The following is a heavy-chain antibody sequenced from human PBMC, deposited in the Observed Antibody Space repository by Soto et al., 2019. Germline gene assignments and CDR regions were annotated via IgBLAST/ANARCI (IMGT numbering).Heavy chain of an antibody. CDR1: GFTFSSYS. CDR2: ISSSSSTI. J-gene: IGHJ5*02. Sequence: GGSQRLSCAASGFTFSSYSMNWVRQAPGKGLEWVSYISSSSSTIYYADSVKGRFTISRDNAKNSLYLQMNSLRDEDTAVYYCARNPINCHHYRLAPWGQGTLVTVSS. CDR3: ARNPINCHHYRLAP. D-gene: IGHD1-20*01. V-gene: IGHV3-48*02.